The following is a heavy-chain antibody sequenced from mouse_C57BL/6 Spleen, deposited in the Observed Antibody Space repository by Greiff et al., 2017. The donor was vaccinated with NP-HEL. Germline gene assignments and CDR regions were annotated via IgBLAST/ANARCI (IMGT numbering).Heavy chain of an antibody. D-gene: IGHD2-1*01. V-gene: IGHV1-4*01. CDR1: GYTFTSYT. J-gene: IGHJ1*03. Sequence: VQLQQSGAELARPGASVKMSCKASGYTFTSYTMHWVKQRPGQGLEWIGYINPSSGYTKYNQKFKDKATLTADKSSSTAYMQLSSLTSEASAVYDCADYGNYGDWYFDVWGTGTTVTVSS. CDR3: ADYGNYGDWYFDV. CDR2: INPSSGYT.